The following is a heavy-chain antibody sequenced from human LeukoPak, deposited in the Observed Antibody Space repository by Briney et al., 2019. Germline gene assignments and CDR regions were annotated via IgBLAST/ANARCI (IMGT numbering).Heavy chain of an antibody. Sequence: GASVKVSCKASGYTFTSYYMHWVRQAPGQGLEWMGIINPSGGSTSYAQKFQGRVTMTRDTSTSTVYMELSSLRSEDTAVYYCARGLDYYGSGSYYNVDWFDPWGQGTLVTVSS. J-gene: IGHJ5*02. CDR3: ARGLDYYGSGSYYNVDWFDP. CDR1: GYTFTSYY. D-gene: IGHD3-10*01. CDR2: INPSGGST. V-gene: IGHV1-46*01.